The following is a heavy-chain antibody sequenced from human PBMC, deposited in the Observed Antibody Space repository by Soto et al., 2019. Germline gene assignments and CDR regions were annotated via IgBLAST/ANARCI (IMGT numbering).Heavy chain of an antibody. CDR2: ISYDGSNK. J-gene: IGHJ4*02. D-gene: IGHD1-26*01. CDR1: GFTFSSYA. Sequence: ESGGGVVQPGRSLRLSCAASGFTFSSYAMHWVRQAPGKGLEWVAVISYDGSNKYYADSVKGRFTISRDNSKNTLYLQMNSLRAEDTAVYYCARGGWELLRDELDYWGQGTLVTVSS. CDR3: ARGGWELLRDELDY. V-gene: IGHV3-30-3*01.